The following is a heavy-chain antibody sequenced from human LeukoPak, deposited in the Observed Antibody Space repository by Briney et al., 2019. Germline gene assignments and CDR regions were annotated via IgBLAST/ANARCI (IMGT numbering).Heavy chain of an antibody. CDR2: IKTDGSIA. Sequence: PGGSLRLSCAASGFSFSFYWMHWVRQAPGKGPVWVSRIKTDGSIADYADSVKGRFTISRDNAKNSLYLQMNSLRVEDTAVYYCARRAGDYSHPYDYWGQGTLVTVSS. D-gene: IGHD3-22*01. CDR3: ARRAGDYSHPYDY. V-gene: IGHV3-74*01. CDR1: GFSFSFYW. J-gene: IGHJ4*02.